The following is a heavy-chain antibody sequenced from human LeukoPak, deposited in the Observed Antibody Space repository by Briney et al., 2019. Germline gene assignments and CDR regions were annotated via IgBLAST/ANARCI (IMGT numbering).Heavy chain of an antibody. CDR1: GFTFSSYW. Sequence: GGSLRLSCAASGFTFSSYWMSWVRQAPGKGLEWVSSISSSSSYIYYADSVKGRFTISRDNAKNSLYLQMNSLRAEDTAVYYCARDIAVAGTGDFDYWGQGTLVTVSS. D-gene: IGHD6-19*01. CDR2: ISSSSSYI. V-gene: IGHV3-21*01. J-gene: IGHJ4*02. CDR3: ARDIAVAGTGDFDY.